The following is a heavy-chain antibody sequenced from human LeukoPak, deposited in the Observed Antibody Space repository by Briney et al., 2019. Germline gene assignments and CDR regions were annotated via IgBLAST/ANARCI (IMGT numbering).Heavy chain of an antibody. J-gene: IGHJ5*02. CDR1: GYTFTSYY. D-gene: IGHD6-13*01. CDR2: INPSGGST. V-gene: IGHV1-46*01. Sequence: ASVKVSCKASGYTFTSYYMHWVRQAPGQGLEWMGIINPSGGSTSYAQKFQGRVTMTRDMSASTVYMELSSLRSEDTAVYYCARGYIYSSNRGVWFDPWGQGTLVTVSS. CDR3: ARGYIYSSNRGVWFDP.